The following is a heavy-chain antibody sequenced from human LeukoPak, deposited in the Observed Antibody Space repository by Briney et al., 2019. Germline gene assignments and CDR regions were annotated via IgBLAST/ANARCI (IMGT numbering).Heavy chain of an antibody. J-gene: IGHJ4*02. D-gene: IGHD5-18*01. CDR2: IKSKTDGGTT. CDR1: GFTFSSYA. Sequence: PGGSLRLSCAASGFTFSSYAMSWVRQAPGKGLEWVGRIKSKTDGGTTDYAAPVKGRFTISRDDSKNTLYLQMNSLRAEDTAVYYCAKEKDTAMFFDYWGQGTLVTVSS. CDR3: AKEKDTAMFFDY. V-gene: IGHV3-15*01.